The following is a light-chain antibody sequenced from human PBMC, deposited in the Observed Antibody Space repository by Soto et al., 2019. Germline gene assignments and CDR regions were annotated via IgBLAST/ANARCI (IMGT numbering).Light chain of an antibody. CDR3: QSYDSSLSGSV. J-gene: IGLJ2*01. V-gene: IGLV1-40*01. CDR2: GKN. CDR1: SSNIGADYD. Sequence: QSALTQPPSVSGAPGQRVTISCTGSSSNIGADYDVHWYQQVPGTAPKLLISGKNNRPSGVPDRFSGSKTDTSAFLAITGLQAEDEAGYYCQSYDSSLSGSVFGGGTKLTVL.